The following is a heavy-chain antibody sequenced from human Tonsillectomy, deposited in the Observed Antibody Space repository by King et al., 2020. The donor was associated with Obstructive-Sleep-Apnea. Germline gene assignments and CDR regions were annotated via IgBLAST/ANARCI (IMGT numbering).Heavy chain of an antibody. J-gene: IGHJ4*02. CDR2: ISSSSRTK. D-gene: IGHD1-26*01. Sequence: VQLVESGGGLVQPGGALRLSGAASGFSFSSYSMNWVRPAPRNGLEGVSHISSSSRTKYYAYSVKGRCTIPRDNAKNSLYLQMNSLRAEDTAVYYCGSYSGSQEDYWGQGTLVTVSS. CDR3: GSYSGSQEDY. CDR1: GFSFSSYS. V-gene: IGHV3-48*04.